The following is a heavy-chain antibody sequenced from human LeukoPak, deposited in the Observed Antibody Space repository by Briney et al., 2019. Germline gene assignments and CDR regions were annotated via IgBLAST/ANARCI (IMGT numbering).Heavy chain of an antibody. Sequence: PGGSLRLSCAASGFTFSSFVIHWVRQAPGMGLEWVPVVSRDGMNPYYADSVKGRFSISRDDSKNTLYLQMNSLTVEDTAMYYCARGRGHKYSVHHFDYWGQGALVTVSS. D-gene: IGHD6-6*01. CDR1: GFTFSSFV. J-gene: IGHJ4*02. CDR2: VSRDGMNP. V-gene: IGHV3-30*04. CDR3: ARGRGHKYSVHHFDY.